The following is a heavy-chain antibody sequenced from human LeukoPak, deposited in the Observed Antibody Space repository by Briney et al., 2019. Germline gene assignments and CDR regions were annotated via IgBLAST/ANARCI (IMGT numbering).Heavy chain of an antibody. CDR1: GGSISSGSYY. V-gene: IGHV4-61*02. D-gene: IGHD5-18*01. CDR2: IYTSGST. Sequence: SETLSLTCTVSGGSISSGSYYWSWIRQPAGKGLEWIGRIYTSGSTHYNPSLKSRVTISVDTSKNQFSLKLSSVTAADTAVYYCATLGYSYGTDYWGQGTLVTVSS. CDR3: ATLGYSYGTDY. J-gene: IGHJ4*02.